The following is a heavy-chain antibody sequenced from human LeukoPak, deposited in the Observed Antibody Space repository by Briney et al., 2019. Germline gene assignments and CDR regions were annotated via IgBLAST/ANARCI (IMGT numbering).Heavy chain of an antibody. J-gene: IGHJ5*02. Sequence: GGPLRLSCAASGFIVNSYAMSWVRQAPGKGLAWVSLIYSDGVTQYAASVKGRFTISRDNSKNTLFLQMNSLRDEDTAVYFCARDRAEGKTWVEFDLGGQGTVVSVSS. V-gene: IGHV3-66*02. CDR2: IYSDGVT. CDR1: GFIVNSYA. CDR3: ARDRAEGKTWVEFDL.